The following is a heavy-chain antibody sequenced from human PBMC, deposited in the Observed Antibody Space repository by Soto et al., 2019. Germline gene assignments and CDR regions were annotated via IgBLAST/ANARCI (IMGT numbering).Heavy chain of an antibody. J-gene: IGHJ4*02. V-gene: IGHV3-23*01. CDR2: ISGGGNDA. CDR3: ARSLFLASTDTEPFDY. Sequence: EVQLLESGGGLVQPGGSLVLSCAASGFTFSSYAMSWVRQAPGKGLEWVSSISGGGNDAFYAVSVKGRFTISRDISRNTLYLQMGSLRADDTAIYYCARSLFLASTDTEPFDYWGQGALVTVSS. D-gene: IGHD3-3*02. CDR1: GFTFSSYA.